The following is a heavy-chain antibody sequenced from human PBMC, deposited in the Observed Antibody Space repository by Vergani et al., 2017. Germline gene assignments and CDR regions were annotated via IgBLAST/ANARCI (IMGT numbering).Heavy chain of an antibody. V-gene: IGHV2-5*02. J-gene: IGHJ4*02. Sequence: QITLKESGPTLVKPTQTLTLTCTFSGVSFSTSGVGVGWIRQPPGKALEWLTLIYWDDDKRSSPSLKSRLTITKDTAKTQGVLTMTIMDPVDTATYYCAHLSYYDFWSGYYRLRTYYFDYWGQGTLVTVSS. CDR3: AHLSYYDFWSGYYRLRTYYFDY. CDR2: IYWDDDK. CDR1: GVSFSTSGVG. D-gene: IGHD3-3*01.